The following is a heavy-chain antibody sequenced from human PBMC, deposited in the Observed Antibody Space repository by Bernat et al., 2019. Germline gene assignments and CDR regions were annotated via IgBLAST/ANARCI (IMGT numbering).Heavy chain of an antibody. CDR1: GYTFTSYG. CDR2: ISAYNGNT. V-gene: IGHV1-18*01. CDR3: ARAHRKGTPKNYNWFDP. Sequence: QVQLVQSGAEVKKPGASVKVSCKASGYTFTSYGINWVRQAPGQGLEWMGWISAYNGNTNYAQKLQGRVTMTTDTSTSTAYMELRSLRSDDTAVYYCARAHRKGTPKNYNWFDPWGQGTLVTVSS. J-gene: IGHJ5*02. D-gene: IGHD1-7*01.